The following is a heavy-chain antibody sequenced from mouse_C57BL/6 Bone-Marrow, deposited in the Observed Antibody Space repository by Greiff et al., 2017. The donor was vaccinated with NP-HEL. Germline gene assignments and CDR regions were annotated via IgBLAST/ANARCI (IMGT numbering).Heavy chain of an antibody. D-gene: IGHD1-1*01. CDR2: IWWDDDK. CDR3: ARMAHDYRSSYFDC. CDR1: GFSLSTFGMG. J-gene: IGHJ2*01. Sequence: QVTLKESGPGILQPSQTLSLTCSFSGFSLSTFGMGVGWIRQPSGKGLEWLAHIWWDDDKYYNPALKSRLTISKDTSKNQVFLKIANVDTADTATYYCARMAHDYRSSYFDCWGQGTTLSVSS. V-gene: IGHV8-8*01.